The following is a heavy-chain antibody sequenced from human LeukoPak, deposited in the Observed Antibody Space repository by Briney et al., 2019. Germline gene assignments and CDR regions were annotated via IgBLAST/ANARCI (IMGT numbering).Heavy chain of an antibody. D-gene: IGHD3-22*01. CDR2: ISGRDGRT. CDR3: AKVDFYDTSGYYGPTFLDY. J-gene: IGHJ4*02. V-gene: IGHV3-23*01. CDR1: GFTFSTYA. Sequence: GGSLRLSCAASGFTFSTYAMSWVRQAPGKGLEWVSNISGRDGRTYYADSVKGRFTISRDNSKNTLYLQMNSLRPEDTAVYYCAKVDFYDTSGYYGPTFLDYWGQGTLVTASS.